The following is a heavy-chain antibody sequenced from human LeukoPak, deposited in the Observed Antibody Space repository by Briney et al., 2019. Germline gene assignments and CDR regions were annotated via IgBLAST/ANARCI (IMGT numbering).Heavy chain of an antibody. Sequence: GGSLRLSCVASGITFSNYAVSWVRQAPGKGLEWVSSISSSSSYIYYADSVKGRFTISRDNAKNSLYLQMNSLRAEDTAVYYCARDPSMVRGVISEDVWGQGTTVTVSS. CDR3: ARDPSMVRGVISEDV. CDR1: GITFSNYA. D-gene: IGHD3-10*01. V-gene: IGHV3-21*01. J-gene: IGHJ6*02. CDR2: ISSSSSYI.